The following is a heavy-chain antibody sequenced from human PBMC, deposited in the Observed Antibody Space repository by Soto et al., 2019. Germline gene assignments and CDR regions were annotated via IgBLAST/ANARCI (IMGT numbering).Heavy chain of an antibody. CDR3: ASPLAGDCSGGGCYYSDFDY. D-gene: IGHD2-15*01. V-gene: IGHV3-48*01. CDR1: GISFSSYS. J-gene: IGHJ4*02. Sequence: GGSLRLSCAASGISFSSYSMNWVRQAPGKGLEWVSYISSSSSTIYYADSVKGRFTISRDNAKYSLYLQMNSLRVDDTAVYYCASPLAGDCSGGGCYYSDFDYWGQGTLVTVSS. CDR2: ISSSSSTI.